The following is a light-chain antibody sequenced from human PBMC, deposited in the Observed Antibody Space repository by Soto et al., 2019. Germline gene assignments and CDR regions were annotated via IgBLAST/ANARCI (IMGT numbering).Light chain of an antibody. Sequence: IVLTQSPATLSLSPGERATLCCSASQSVSSYLAWYQQKPGQAPRLLIYDTSNRATGVPARFSGSGSGTDFTLTISSLEPEDCAIYYCQQRQYWPPITFGQGTRLEIK. V-gene: IGKV3-11*01. CDR3: QQRQYWPPIT. J-gene: IGKJ5*01. CDR1: QSVSSY. CDR2: DTS.